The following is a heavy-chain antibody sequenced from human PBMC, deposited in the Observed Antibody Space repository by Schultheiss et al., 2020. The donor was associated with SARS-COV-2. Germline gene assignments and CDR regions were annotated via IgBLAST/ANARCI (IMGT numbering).Heavy chain of an antibody. D-gene: IGHD2-2*01. CDR1: GGSISSYY. Sequence: SQTLSLTCTVSGGSISSYYWSWIRQPPGKGLEWIGEINHSGSTNYNPSLKSRVTISLDTPKNQFSLELASVTAADTAVYYCARVAISSSFQYQFDSWSQGTLVTVSS. CDR2: INHSGST. V-gene: IGHV4-59*01. J-gene: IGHJ4*02. CDR3: ARVAISSSFQYQFDS.